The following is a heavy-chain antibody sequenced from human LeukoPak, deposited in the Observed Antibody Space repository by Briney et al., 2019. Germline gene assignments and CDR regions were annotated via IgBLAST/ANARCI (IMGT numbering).Heavy chain of an antibody. Sequence: SETLSHTCTVSGDSIGQDYWNWIRQPPGRGLEWIGHISNSGSANYNPSLKSRVTISVDRSKSQFSLRLNSMTAADTVFYYCATAPNPDYFDYWGQGTLATVSS. CDR2: ISNSGSA. CDR1: GDSIGQDY. J-gene: IGHJ4*02. V-gene: IGHV4-59*01. CDR3: ATAPNPDYFDY. D-gene: IGHD3-16*01.